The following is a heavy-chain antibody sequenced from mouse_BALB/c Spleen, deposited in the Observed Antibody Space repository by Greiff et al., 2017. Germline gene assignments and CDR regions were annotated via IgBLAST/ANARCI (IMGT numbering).Heavy chain of an antibody. V-gene: IGHV5-4*02. J-gene: IGHJ4*01. Sequence: EVKLVESGGGLVKPGGSLKLSCAASGFTFSDYYMYWVRQTPEKRLEWVATISDGGSYTYYPDSVKGRFTISRDKAKNNLYLQMSSLKSEDTAMYYCARGTSLLDYAMDYWGQGTSVTVSS. CDR2: ISDGGSYT. D-gene: IGHD2-1*01. CDR3: ARGTSLLDYAMDY. CDR1: GFTFSDYY.